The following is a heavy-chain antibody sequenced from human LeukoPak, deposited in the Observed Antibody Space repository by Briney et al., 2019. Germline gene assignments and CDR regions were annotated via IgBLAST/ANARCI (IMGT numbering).Heavy chain of an antibody. CDR2: ISYDGSNK. Sequence: GGSLRLSCAASGFTFSSYGMHWVRQAPGKGLEWVAVISYDGSNKYYADSVKGRFTISRDNSKNTLYLQMNSLRAEDTAVYYCAKDVVVVAFSSVDYWGQGTQVTVSS. V-gene: IGHV3-30*18. J-gene: IGHJ4*02. D-gene: IGHD2-15*01. CDR1: GFTFSSYG. CDR3: AKDVVVVAFSSVDY.